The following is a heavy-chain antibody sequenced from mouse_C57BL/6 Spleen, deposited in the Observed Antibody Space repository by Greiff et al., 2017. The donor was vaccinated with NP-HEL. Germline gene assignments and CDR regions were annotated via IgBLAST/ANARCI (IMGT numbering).Heavy chain of an antibody. J-gene: IGHJ4*01. CDR2: INPNNGGT. D-gene: IGHD2-4*01. CDR1: GYTFTDYN. CDR3: ATDYDDAMDY. V-gene: IGHV1-22*01. Sequence: EVQLQQSGPELVKPGASVKMSCKASGYTFTDYNMHWVKQSHGKSLEWIGYINPNNGGTSYNQKFKGKATLTVDKSSSTAYMELRSLTSEDSAVYYCATDYDDAMDYWGQGTSVTVSS.